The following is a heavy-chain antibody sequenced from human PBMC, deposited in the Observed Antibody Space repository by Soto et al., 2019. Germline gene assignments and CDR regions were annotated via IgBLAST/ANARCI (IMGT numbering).Heavy chain of an antibody. CDR1: GYTFTSYG. J-gene: IGHJ4*02. D-gene: IGHD2-15*01. Sequence: QVQLVQSGAEVKKPGASVKVSCKASGYTFTSYGISWVRQAPGQGLERMGWISAYNGNTNYAQKLQGRVTMTTDTSTITANRELRSLRSDDTAVYYGARAQDIVVVVAAFDYWGQGTLVTVSS. V-gene: IGHV1-18*01. CDR2: ISAYNGNT. CDR3: ARAQDIVVVVAAFDY.